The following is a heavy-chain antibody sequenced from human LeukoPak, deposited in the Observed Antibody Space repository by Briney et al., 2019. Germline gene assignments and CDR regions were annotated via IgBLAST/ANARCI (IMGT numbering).Heavy chain of an antibody. D-gene: IGHD3-10*01. CDR2: ISGSGGST. CDR3: AKVGLYGSGSYDY. J-gene: IGHJ4*02. CDR1: GFTFSSYA. V-gene: IGHV3-23*01. Sequence: AGGSLRLSCAASGFTFSSYAMSWVRQAPGKGLEWDSAISGSGGSTYYADSVKGRFTISRDNSKNTLYLQMNSLRAEDTAVYYCAKVGLYGSGSYDYWGQGTLVTVSS.